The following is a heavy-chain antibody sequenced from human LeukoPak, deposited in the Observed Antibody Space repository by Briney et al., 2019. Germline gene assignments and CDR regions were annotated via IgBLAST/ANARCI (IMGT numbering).Heavy chain of an antibody. Sequence: GGSLRLSCAASGFTFSDYYMSWIRQAPGKGLEWVSYISSSGSTIYYADSVKGRFTISRDNAKNSLYLQMNSLRAEDTAVYYCTRAARRVYDFWSGYHYGMDVWGQGTTVTVSS. CDR2: ISSSGSTI. CDR3: TRAARRVYDFWSGYHYGMDV. D-gene: IGHD3-3*01. V-gene: IGHV3-11*01. J-gene: IGHJ6*02. CDR1: GFTFSDYY.